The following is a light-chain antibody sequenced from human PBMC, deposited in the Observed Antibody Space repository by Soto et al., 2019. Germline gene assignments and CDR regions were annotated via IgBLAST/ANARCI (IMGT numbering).Light chain of an antibody. J-gene: IGKJ1*01. Sequence: DIQMTQSPSSQSASVGDRVTITCRASQSIKSYLNWYQQKPGKAPKLLIYAASSLQSGLPSRFSGSGSETDFTLTISTLQPDDFATYYCQQSFSTPRTFGQGTRVEI. CDR3: QQSFSTPRT. CDR1: QSIKSY. CDR2: AAS. V-gene: IGKV1-39*01.